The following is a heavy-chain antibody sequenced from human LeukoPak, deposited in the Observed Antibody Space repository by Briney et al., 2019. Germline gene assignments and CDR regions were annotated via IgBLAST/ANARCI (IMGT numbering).Heavy chain of an antibody. CDR2: IKSKTDGGTT. J-gene: IGHJ6*03. V-gene: IGHV3-15*01. CDR1: GVTFSNAW. CDR3: TTDEHSSGWYPITLYYMDV. Sequence: GGSLRLSCAASGVTFSNAWMSWVRQAPGKGLEWGGRIKSKTDGGTTDYAAPVKGRFTISRDDSKNTLYLQMNSLKTEDTAVYYCTTDEHSSGWYPITLYYMDVWGKGTPVTVSS. D-gene: IGHD6-19*01.